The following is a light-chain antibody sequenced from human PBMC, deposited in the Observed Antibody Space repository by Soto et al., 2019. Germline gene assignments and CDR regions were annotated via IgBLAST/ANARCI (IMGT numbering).Light chain of an antibody. CDR3: QQYGSSPLT. CDR1: LSVSSND. Sequence: EIVLTQSPVTLSLSPGERATLSCSASLSVSSNDLPSDQQEPGQAPRLLIYGASSRATGIPDGFSGSGSGTDFTLTISRLDPEDFAVYYCQQYGSSPLTFGQGTKVDIK. CDR2: GAS. J-gene: IGKJ1*01. V-gene: IGKV3-20*01.